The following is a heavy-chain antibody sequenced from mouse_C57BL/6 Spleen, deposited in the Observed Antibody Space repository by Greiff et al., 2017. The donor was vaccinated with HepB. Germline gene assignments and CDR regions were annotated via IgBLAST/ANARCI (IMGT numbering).Heavy chain of an antibody. D-gene: IGHD2-4*01. Sequence: VQLQQSGTVLARPGASVKMSCKTSGYTFTSYWMHWVKQRPGQGLEWIGAIYPGNSDTSYNQKFKGKAKLTAVTSASTAYMELSSLTNEDSAVYYCTRGDDYDEGDYFDYWGQGTTLTVSS. CDR3: TRGDDYDEGDYFDY. CDR1: GYTFTSYW. J-gene: IGHJ2*01. CDR2: IYPGNSDT. V-gene: IGHV1-5*01.